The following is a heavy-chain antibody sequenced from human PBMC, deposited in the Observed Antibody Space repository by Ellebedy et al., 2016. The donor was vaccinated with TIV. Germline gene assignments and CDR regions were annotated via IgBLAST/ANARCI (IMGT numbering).Heavy chain of an antibody. J-gene: IGHJ4*02. CDR2: ISDDGSNE. CDR1: GLTFSSFA. D-gene: IGHD1-26*01. V-gene: IGHV3-30*18. Sequence: GESLKISCAASGLTFSSFAIHWVRQAPGKGLEWVAVISDDGSNEYYIDSVKGRFTISRDNSKNTLYLQMNSLRAEDTAVYYCAKIRAQWEPLDYWGQGTLVTVSS. CDR3: AKIRAQWEPLDY.